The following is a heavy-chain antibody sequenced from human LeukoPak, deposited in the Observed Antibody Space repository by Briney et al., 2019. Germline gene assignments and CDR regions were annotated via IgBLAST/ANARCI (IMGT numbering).Heavy chain of an antibody. D-gene: IGHD4-17*01. CDR2: ISDDGRRK. V-gene: IGHV3-30*18. CDR3: AERPSDYGGYVIYFDY. J-gene: IGHJ4*02. Sequence: GGSLRLSCAASGFSFISYGMHWVRQAPGKGLEWVGVISDDGRRKDYADSVKGRFTISRDNSKDNLYLQMNSLRAEDTAVYYCAERPSDYGGYVIYFDYWGQGTLVTVSS. CDR1: GFSFISYG.